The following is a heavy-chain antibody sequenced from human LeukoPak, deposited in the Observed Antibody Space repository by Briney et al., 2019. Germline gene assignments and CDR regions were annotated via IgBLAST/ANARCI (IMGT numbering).Heavy chain of an antibody. D-gene: IGHD6-13*01. J-gene: IGHJ4*02. CDR3: ARDGRAADGLDC. CDR1: GFTVSSNY. V-gene: IGHV3-66*01. CDR2: SYSGGST. Sequence: GGSLRLSCAASGFTVSSNYMSWVRQAPGKGLEWVSLSYSGGSTFYADSVKDRFTISRDNSKNTLYLQMNSLRVEDTAVYYCARDGRAADGLDCWGQGTLVTVSS.